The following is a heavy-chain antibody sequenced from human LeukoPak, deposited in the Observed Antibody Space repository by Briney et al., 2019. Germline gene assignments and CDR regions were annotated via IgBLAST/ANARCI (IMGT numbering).Heavy chain of an antibody. CDR3: ARVPGTTFLLSYMDV. J-gene: IGHJ6*03. V-gene: IGHV3-72*01. CDR2: TRNKANSYTT. CDR1: GFTFSDHD. D-gene: IGHD1-14*01. Sequence: GGSLRLSCAASGFTFSDHDMDWVRQAPGKGLEWVGRTRNKANSYTTQYAASVEGRLTISRDDSKNSLYLQINSLRTEDTAVYYCARVPGTTFLLSYMDVWGKGTTVTVSS.